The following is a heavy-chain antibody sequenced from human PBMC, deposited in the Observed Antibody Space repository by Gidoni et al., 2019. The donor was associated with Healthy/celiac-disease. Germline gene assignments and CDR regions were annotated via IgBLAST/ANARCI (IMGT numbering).Heavy chain of an antibody. V-gene: IGHV3-11*05. J-gene: IGHJ4*02. CDR2: ISSSSSYT. CDR1: GFPFSAYY. Sequence: QVQLVESGGGLVKPGGSVRLSCSASGFPFSAYYMSWIRQGPGKGLEWVSYISSSSSYTNYADSVKGRFTISRDNAKNSLYLQMNSLRAEDTAVYYCARVGGGSYYYDYWGQGTLVTVSS. D-gene: IGHD1-26*01. CDR3: ARVGGGSYYYDY.